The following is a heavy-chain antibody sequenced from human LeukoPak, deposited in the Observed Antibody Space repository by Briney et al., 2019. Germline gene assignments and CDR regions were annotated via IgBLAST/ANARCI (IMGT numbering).Heavy chain of an antibody. J-gene: IGHJ4*02. CDR2: ISAYNGNT. D-gene: IGHD3-9*01. V-gene: IGHV1-18*04. CDR3: ARDRDHDILTGYTLDY. Sequence: ASVKVSCKASGYTFTSYGISRVRQAPGQGLEWMGWISAYNGNTNYAQKLQGRVTMTTDTSTSTAYMELRSLRSDDTAVYYCARDRDHDILTGYTLDYWGQGTLVTVSS. CDR1: GYTFTSYG.